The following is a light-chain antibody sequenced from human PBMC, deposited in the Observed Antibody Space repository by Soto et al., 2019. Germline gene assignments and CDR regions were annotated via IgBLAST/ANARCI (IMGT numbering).Light chain of an antibody. CDR1: GXNIGAPYD. Sequence: QSVLTQPRSLSGAPGQRVTISCTGSGXNIGAPYDVHWYQHLPGTAPKLLIYGSTNRPSGVPGRFSGSKSGTSASLAITGLQAEDEADYYCQSYDSSLSGYVFGAGTKVTLL. CDR2: GST. J-gene: IGLJ1*01. V-gene: IGLV1-40*01. CDR3: QSYDSSLSGYV.